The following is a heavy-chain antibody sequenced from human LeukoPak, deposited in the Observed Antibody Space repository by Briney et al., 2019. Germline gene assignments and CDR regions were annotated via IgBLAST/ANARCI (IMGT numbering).Heavy chain of an antibody. CDR3: ARGLVHDTSGYYSDY. V-gene: IGHV3-74*01. J-gene: IGHJ4*02. Sequence: GGSLRLSCAASGFTFSSYWMNWVRQAPGKGLVWVSRIASDGSSTTYADSVKGRFTVSRGNAKNTLYLQMDSLRAEDSAVYYCARGLVHDTSGYYSDYWGQGILVTVSS. D-gene: IGHD3-22*01. CDR2: IASDGSST. CDR1: GFTFSSYW.